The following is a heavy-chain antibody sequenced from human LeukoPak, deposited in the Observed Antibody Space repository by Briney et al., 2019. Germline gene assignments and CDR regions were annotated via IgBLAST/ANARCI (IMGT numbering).Heavy chain of an antibody. Sequence: SETLSLTCTVSGGSISSYYWSWIRQPPGKGLEWIGYIYYSGSTNYNPSLKSRVTISVDTSKNQFSLKLSSVTAADTAVYYCARGGSSAYNWFDPWGQGTLATVSS. CDR1: GGSISSYY. V-gene: IGHV4-59*01. CDR3: ARGGSSAYNWFDP. CDR2: IYYSGST. D-gene: IGHD1-26*01. J-gene: IGHJ5*02.